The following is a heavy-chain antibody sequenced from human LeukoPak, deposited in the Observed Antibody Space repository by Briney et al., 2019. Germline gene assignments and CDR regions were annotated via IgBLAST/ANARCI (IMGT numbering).Heavy chain of an antibody. CDR2: ISSSSSYI. CDR1: GFTFSSYS. J-gene: IGHJ4*02. V-gene: IGHV3-21*01. Sequence: GSLRLSCAASGFTFSSYSMNWVRQAPGKGLEWVSSISSSSSYIYYADSVKGRFTISRDNAKNSLYLQMNSLRAEDTAVYYCARGASTRSYNDYWGQGTLVTVSS. CDR3: ARGASTRSYNDY. D-gene: IGHD2-2*01.